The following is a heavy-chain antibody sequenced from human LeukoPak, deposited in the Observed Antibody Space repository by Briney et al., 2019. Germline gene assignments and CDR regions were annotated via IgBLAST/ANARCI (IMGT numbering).Heavy chain of an antibody. CDR2: ISYDGSDK. Sequence: GGSLRLSCAASGFIFRSYPMHWVRQSPGQGLEWVAVISYDGSDKNYADSVKGRFTISRDNSKNTLYVQMNSLRAEDTAVYYCARDGVGTAFDVWGQGTMDTVSS. CDR3: ARDGVGTAFDV. CDR1: GFIFRSYP. D-gene: IGHD3-3*01. V-gene: IGHV3-30*01. J-gene: IGHJ3*01.